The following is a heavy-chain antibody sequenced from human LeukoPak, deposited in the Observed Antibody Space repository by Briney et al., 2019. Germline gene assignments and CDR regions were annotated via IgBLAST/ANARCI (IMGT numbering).Heavy chain of an antibody. CDR2: ISGSGSTI. D-gene: IGHD3-10*01. J-gene: IGHJ4*02. Sequence: QPGGSLRLSCAASGFTFNIFEMNWVRQAPGKGLEWVSYISGSGSTIYYAESVKGRFTISRDNSKNTLYLQMNSLRAEDTAVYYCASTGELLFEFDYWGQGTLVTVSS. V-gene: IGHV3-48*03. CDR1: GFTFNIFE. CDR3: ASTGELLFEFDY.